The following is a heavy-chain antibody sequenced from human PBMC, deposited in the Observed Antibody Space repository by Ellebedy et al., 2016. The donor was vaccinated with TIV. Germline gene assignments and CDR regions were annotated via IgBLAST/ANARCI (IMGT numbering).Heavy chain of an antibody. CDR3: ARRDHDNAWLADY. CDR2: INPSGGST. V-gene: IGHV1-46*03. Sequence: ASVKVSXXASGYIFTHYYMHWVRQAPEQGLEYMGIINPSGGSTSNAQKFQGRINMTRDTSTSTVYMELSSLRSEDTAVYYCARRDHDNAWLADYWGQGTLVTVSS. J-gene: IGHJ4*02. D-gene: IGHD3-22*01. CDR1: GYIFTHYY.